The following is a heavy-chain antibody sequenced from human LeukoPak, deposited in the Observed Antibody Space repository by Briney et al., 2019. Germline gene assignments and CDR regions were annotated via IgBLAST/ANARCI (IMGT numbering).Heavy chain of an antibody. D-gene: IGHD5-24*01. J-gene: IGHJ4*02. Sequence: PGGSLRLSCAASGFTFSSYAMSWVRQAPGKGLEWLSAISGSGGSTYYADSVKGRFTISRDNSKNTLYLQMNSLRAEDTAVYYCAKDNYRDGYNSGTFDYWGQGTLVTVSS. CDR2: ISGSGGST. CDR3: AKDNYRDGYNSGTFDY. CDR1: GFTFSSYA. V-gene: IGHV3-23*01.